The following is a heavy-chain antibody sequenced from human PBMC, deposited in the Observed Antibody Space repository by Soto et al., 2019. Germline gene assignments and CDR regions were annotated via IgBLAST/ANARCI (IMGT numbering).Heavy chain of an antibody. CDR1: GGSISSYY. CDR3: ARQASGYYYGWFDP. D-gene: IGHD3-22*01. J-gene: IGHJ5*02. Sequence: SETLSLTCTVSGGSISSYYWSWIRQPPGKGLEWIGTIFYSGGTFYTPSLKSRVTMSVDTSNNQFSLKLSSVTAADTAVYYCARQASGYYYGWFDPWGQGTLVTAPQ. CDR2: IFYSGGT. V-gene: IGHV4-59*04.